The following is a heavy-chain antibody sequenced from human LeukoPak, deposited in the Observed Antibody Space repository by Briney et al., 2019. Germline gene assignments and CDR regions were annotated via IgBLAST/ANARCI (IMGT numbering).Heavy chain of an antibody. V-gene: IGHV1-18*01. CDR1: GYTFTSYG. J-gene: IGHJ4*02. CDR3: ARDTSPNIVVVVAAHRGSFDY. CDR2: ISAYNGNT. Sequence: ASVKVSCKASGYTFTSYGISWVRQAPGQGLEWMGWISAYNGNTNYAQKLQGRVTMTTDTSTSTAYMELRSLRSDDTAVYYCARDTSPNIVVVVAAHRGSFDYWGQGTLVTVSS. D-gene: IGHD2-15*01.